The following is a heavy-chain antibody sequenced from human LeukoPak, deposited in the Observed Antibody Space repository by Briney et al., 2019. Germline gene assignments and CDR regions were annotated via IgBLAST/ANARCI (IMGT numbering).Heavy chain of an antibody. Sequence: GGSLRPSCAASGFTFSSYGMHWVRQAPGKGLEWVAVIWYDGSNKYYADSVKGRFTISRDNSKNTLYLQMNSLRAEDTAVYYCARGLDYDILTGYSMYNWFDPWGQGTLVTVSS. J-gene: IGHJ5*02. D-gene: IGHD3-9*01. CDR3: ARGLDYDILTGYSMYNWFDP. CDR1: GFTFSSYG. V-gene: IGHV3-33*08. CDR2: IWYDGSNK.